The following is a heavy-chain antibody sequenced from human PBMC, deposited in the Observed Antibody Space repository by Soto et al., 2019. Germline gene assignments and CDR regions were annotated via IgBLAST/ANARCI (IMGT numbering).Heavy chain of an antibody. V-gene: IGHV4-30-2*01. D-gene: IGHD6-19*01. CDR2: IYQSGVT. CDR3: AGMPYTSGLRFDP. CDR1: GDSYSISTYS. Sequence: LSLTCNMSGDSYSISTYSWSWIRQPPGKALQRIGFIYQSGVTSYNPSLASRVSISLDRSNNQCSLKLKSVTAADTAVYFCAGMPYTSGLRFDPWGPGTLVTVSS. J-gene: IGHJ5*02.